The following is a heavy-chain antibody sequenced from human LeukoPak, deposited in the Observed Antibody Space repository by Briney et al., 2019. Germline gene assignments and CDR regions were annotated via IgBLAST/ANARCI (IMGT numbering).Heavy chain of an antibody. J-gene: IGHJ3*02. CDR1: GFTFDDYD. CDR2: INWNGGRT. CDR3: ASLVQDAFDI. V-gene: IGHV3-20*04. Sequence: GGSLKLSCAASGFTFDDYDRNWVRQAPGKGLEWVSSINWNGGRTGYADSVKGRFTISRDNAKNSLYLQMNSLRAEDTALYYCASLVQDAFDIWGQGTMVTVSS.